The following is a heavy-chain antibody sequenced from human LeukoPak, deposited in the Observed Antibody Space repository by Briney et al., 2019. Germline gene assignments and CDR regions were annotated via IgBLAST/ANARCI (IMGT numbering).Heavy chain of an antibody. Sequence: GGSLRPSCAASGLTFSSYPMTWVRQAPGKGLEWVSAISGGGGSTHYADSVKGRFTISRDNSKNTLYLQMNSLRAEDTAVYFCAKGAYFSGSYGFAFDYWGQGTLVTVSS. CDR2: ISGGGGST. V-gene: IGHV3-23*01. CDR3: AKGAYFSGSYGFAFDY. CDR1: GLTFSSYP. J-gene: IGHJ4*02. D-gene: IGHD3-10*01.